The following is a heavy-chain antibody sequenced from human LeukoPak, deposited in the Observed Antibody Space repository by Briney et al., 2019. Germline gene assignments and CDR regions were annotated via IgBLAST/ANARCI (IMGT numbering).Heavy chain of an antibody. D-gene: IGHD3-22*01. Sequence: GGSLRLSCAASGFTFNYYSMHWVRQAPGKGLEWVAFISYDGSNKYYADSLKGRFTISRDNSKNAVYLQMNSLRADDTAVYYCARATYYYDPSHYSPHDWIDPWGQGTLVTVSS. CDR2: ISYDGSNK. CDR1: GFTFNYYS. J-gene: IGHJ5*02. V-gene: IGHV3-30*04. CDR3: ARATYYYDPSHYSPHDWIDP.